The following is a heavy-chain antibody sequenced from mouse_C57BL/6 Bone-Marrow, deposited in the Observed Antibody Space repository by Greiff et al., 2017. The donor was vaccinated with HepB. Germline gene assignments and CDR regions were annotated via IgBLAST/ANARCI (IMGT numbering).Heavy chain of an antibody. CDR1: GFTFSSYA. CDR3: ARDPPTY. J-gene: IGHJ2*01. Sequence: QRVESGGGLVKPGGSLKLSCAASGFTFSSYAMSWVRQTPEKRLEWVATISDGGSYTYYPDNVKGRFTISRDNAKNNLYLQMSHLKSEDTAMYYCARDPPTYWGQGTTLTVSS. CDR2: ISDGGSYT. V-gene: IGHV5-4*01.